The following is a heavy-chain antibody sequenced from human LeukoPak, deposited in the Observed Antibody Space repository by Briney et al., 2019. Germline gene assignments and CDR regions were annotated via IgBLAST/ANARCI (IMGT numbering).Heavy chain of an antibody. V-gene: IGHV3-30*18. J-gene: IGHJ4*02. CDR3: AKESSGWSGFDF. Sequence: SLTLSCAASGFTFSGYGMHWVRQAPGKGLEWVAVISYDGSKKYYADSVKGRFTISRDNSKNTLYLQMDSLRPEDTAVFHCAKESSGWSGFDFWGQGTLVIVSS. D-gene: IGHD6-19*01. CDR1: GFTFSGYG. CDR2: ISYDGSKK.